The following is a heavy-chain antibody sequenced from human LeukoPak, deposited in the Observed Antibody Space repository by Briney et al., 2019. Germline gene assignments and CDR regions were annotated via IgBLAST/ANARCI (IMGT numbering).Heavy chain of an antibody. CDR1: GYTFTGYY. Sequence: ASVKVSCKASGYTFTGYYMHWVRQAPGQGREWMGWINPNSGGTNYAQKFQGRVTMTRDTSISTAYMELSRLRSDDTAVYYCARKTYSSSPADWFDPWGQGTLVTVSS. D-gene: IGHD6-6*01. CDR3: ARKTYSSSPADWFDP. V-gene: IGHV1-2*02. J-gene: IGHJ5*02. CDR2: INPNSGGT.